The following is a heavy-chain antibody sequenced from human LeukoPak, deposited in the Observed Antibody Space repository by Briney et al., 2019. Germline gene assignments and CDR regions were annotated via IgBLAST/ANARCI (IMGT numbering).Heavy chain of an antibody. V-gene: IGHV3-53*01. D-gene: IGHD2-8*01. CDR2: IYSGGST. J-gene: IGHJ4*02. CDR1: GFTVSSNY. Sequence: GGSLRLSCAASGFTVSSNYMSWVRQAPGKGLGWVSVIYSGGSTYYADSVKGRFTISRDNSKNTLYLQMNSLRAEDTAVYYCAREGMRAGFDYWGQGTLVTVSS. CDR3: AREGMRAGFDY.